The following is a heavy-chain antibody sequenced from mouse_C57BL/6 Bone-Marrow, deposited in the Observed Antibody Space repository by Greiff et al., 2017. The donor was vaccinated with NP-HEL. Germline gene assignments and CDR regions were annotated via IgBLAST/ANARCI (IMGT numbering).Heavy chain of an antibody. J-gene: IGHJ4*01. CDR1: GFTFSSYG. CDR2: ISSGGSYT. CDR3: AIYYGSSYDAMDY. D-gene: IGHD1-1*01. Sequence: EVKLVESGGDLVKPGGSLKLSCAASGFTFSSYGMSWVRQTPDKRLEWVATISSGGSYTYYPDSVKGRFTISRDNAKNTLYLQMSSLKSEDTAMYYCAIYYGSSYDAMDYWGQGTSVTVSS. V-gene: IGHV5-6*01.